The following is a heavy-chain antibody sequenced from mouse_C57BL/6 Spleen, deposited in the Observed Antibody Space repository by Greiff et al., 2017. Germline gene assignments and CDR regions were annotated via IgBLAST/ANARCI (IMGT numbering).Heavy chain of an antibody. CDR3: ARLYGNYVWYFDV. D-gene: IGHD2-1*01. J-gene: IGHJ1*03. CDR2: IRNKANGYTT. Sequence: EVKLMESGGGLVQPGGSLSLSCAASGFTFTDYYMSWVRQPPGKALEWLGFIRNKANGYTTEYSASVKGRLTISRDNSQSSLYLQMNALRAADSATDYWARLYGNYVWYFDVWGTGTTVTVSS. CDR1: GFTFTDYY. V-gene: IGHV7-3*01.